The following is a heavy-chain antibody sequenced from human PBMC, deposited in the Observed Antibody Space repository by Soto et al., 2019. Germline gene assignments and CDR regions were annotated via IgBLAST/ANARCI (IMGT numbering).Heavy chain of an antibody. CDR3: ARSPADIVVVVAAGGELKPYYYGMDV. J-gene: IGHJ6*02. V-gene: IGHV3-33*01. CDR1: GFTFSSYG. Sequence: PGGSLRLSCAASGFTFSSYGMHWVRQAPGKGLEWVAVIWYDGSNKYYADSVKGRFTISRDNSKNTLYLQMNSLRAEDTAVYYCARSPADIVVVVAAGGELKPYYYGMDVWGQGTTVTV. D-gene: IGHD2-15*01. CDR2: IWYDGSNK.